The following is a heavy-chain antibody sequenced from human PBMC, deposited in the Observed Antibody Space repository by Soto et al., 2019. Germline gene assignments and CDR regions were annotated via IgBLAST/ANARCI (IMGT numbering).Heavy chain of an antibody. D-gene: IGHD3-16*01. CDR1: GSKFSNYA. J-gene: IGHJ4*02. V-gene: IGHV3-23*01. Sequence: GGSLRLSCAASGSKFSNYAMSWVRQAPGKGLEWVSLISATGVGTYYADSVKGRFTISRDNSHNTLYLQVHSLTAEDTAVYYCAKDRRAGGNSAFYFDFWGPGAQLTVSS. CDR2: ISATGVGT. CDR3: AKDRRAGGNSAFYFDF.